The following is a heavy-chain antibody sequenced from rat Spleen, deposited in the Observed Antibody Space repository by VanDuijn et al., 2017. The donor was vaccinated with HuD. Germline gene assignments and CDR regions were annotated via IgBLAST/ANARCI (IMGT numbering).Heavy chain of an antibody. D-gene: IGHD1-10*01. CDR3: ARQQQLFPKGFAY. Sequence: EVQLVESGGGLVQPGRSLKLSCAASGFTFSDYYMAWVRQAPKKGLEWVAYISYDGGSTYYRVSVKGRFTISRDNARSTLYLQMDSLRSEDTATYYCARQQQLFPKGFAYWGQGTLVTVSS. CDR1: GFTFSDYY. J-gene: IGHJ3*01. V-gene: IGHV5-7*01. CDR2: ISYDGGST.